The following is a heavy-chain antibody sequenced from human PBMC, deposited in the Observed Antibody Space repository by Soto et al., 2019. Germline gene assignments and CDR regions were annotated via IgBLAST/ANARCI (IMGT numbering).Heavy chain of an antibody. D-gene: IGHD3-3*01. CDR1: GYTFSDYY. Sequence: QVQLVESGGDLVKRGGSLRLSCAASGYTFSDYYMSWIRQAPGKGLEWISYIDTSSTKIYYADSLKGRFTISRDNAKNSLYLEMNSLRDEDTAVHYCASHYDMWSGYLSPVDYWGQGTLVTVSS. CDR2: IDTSSTKI. CDR3: ASHYDMWSGYLSPVDY. J-gene: IGHJ4*02. V-gene: IGHV3-11*01.